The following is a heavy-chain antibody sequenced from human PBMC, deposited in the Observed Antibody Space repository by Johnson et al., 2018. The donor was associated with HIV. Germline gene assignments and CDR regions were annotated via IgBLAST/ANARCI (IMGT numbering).Heavy chain of an antibody. J-gene: IGHJ3*02. CDR3: AKTRTTVTTIDAFDI. Sequence: QVQLVESGGGVVQPGRSLRLSCAASGFTFSNYAMHWVRQAPGRGLEWVAVISYDGSDTYYADSVRGRFTISRDNSKNTLYRQMNSLIAEDTAVYYCAKTRTTVTTIDAFDIWGQGTMVTVSS. V-gene: IGHV3-30*04. CDR1: GFTFSNYA. CDR2: ISYDGSDT. D-gene: IGHD4-17*01.